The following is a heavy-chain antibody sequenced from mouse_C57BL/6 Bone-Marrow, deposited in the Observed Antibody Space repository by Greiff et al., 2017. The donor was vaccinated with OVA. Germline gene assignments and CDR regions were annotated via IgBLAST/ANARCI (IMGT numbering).Heavy chain of an antibody. CDR1: GFNIKDDY. CDR2: IDPENGDT. Sequence: VQLQQSGAELVRPGASVKLSCTASGFNIKDDYMHWVKQRPEQGLEWIGWIDPENGDTEYASKFQGNATITADTSSNTAYLKLSSLTSEDTAVYYCTSYGNFDYWGQGTTLTVAS. V-gene: IGHV14-4*01. D-gene: IGHD2-1*01. J-gene: IGHJ2*01. CDR3: TSYGNFDY.